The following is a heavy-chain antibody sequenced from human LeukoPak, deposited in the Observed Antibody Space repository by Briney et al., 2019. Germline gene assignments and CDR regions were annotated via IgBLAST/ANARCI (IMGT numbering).Heavy chain of an antibody. CDR2: INPNSGGT. CDR1: GYTFTGYY. D-gene: IGHD3-10*01. V-gene: IGHV1-2*04. CDR3: ARSYANGADAFDI. J-gene: IGHJ3*02. Sequence: GASVNVSCKASGYTFTGYYMHWVRQAPGQGREWVGWINPNSGGTNYAQKFQGWVTMTRDTSISTAYMELSRLRSDDTAVYYCARSYANGADAFDIWGQGTMVTVSS.